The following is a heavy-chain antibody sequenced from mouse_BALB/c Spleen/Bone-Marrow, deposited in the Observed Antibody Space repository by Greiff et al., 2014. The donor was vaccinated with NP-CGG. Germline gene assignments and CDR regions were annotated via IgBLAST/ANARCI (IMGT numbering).Heavy chain of an antibody. CDR3: ARDKNYGSYWYFDV. D-gene: IGHD2-1*01. CDR1: GFTFTDYY. J-gene: IGHJ1*01. CDR2: IRNKANGYTT. Sequence: DVQLQESGGGLVQPGGSLRLSCATSGFTFTDYYMSWVRQPPGKALEWLGFIRNKANGYTTEYSASVKGRFTIPRDNSQSILYLQMNTLRAEDSATYYCARDKNYGSYWYFDVWGAGTTVTVSS. V-gene: IGHV7-3*02.